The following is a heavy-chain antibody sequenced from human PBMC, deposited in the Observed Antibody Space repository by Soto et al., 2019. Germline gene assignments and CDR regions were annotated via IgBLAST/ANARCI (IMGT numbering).Heavy chain of an antibody. J-gene: IGHJ6*03. CDR3: ARLLRYFDFDYYYYMDV. V-gene: IGHV4-39*07. CDR2: IYYSGST. Sequence: SETLSLTCTVSGGSISSGHYHWGWIRQPPGKGLEWIAYIYYSGSTHYNPSLKSRVTISVDTSKNQFSLKLSSVTAADTAVYYCARLLRYFDFDYYYYMDVWGKGTTVTVSS. D-gene: IGHD3-9*01. CDR1: GGSISSGHYH.